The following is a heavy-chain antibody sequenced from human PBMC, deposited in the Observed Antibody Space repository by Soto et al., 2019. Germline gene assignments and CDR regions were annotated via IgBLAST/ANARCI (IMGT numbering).Heavy chain of an antibody. J-gene: IGHJ6*01. CDR3: AKDRFWAAVDGHGMEV. V-gene: IGHV3-23*01. Sequence: LRLSCAASGFTFSSYAMSWVRQAPGKGLEWVSAISGSGGSTYYADSVKGRFTISRDNSKNTLYLQMKSLRAEDTAVYYCAKDRFWAAVDGHGMEVWGQGTTVTVS. CDR2: ISGSGGST. D-gene: IGHD6-19*01. CDR1: GFTFSSYA.